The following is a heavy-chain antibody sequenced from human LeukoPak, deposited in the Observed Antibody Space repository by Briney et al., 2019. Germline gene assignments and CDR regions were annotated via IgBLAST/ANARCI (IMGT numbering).Heavy chain of an antibody. J-gene: IGHJ6*02. CDR3: AQGGSEIYYFYHGMDV. V-gene: IGHV3-30*03. Sequence: PGRSLRLSCAASGLSLNSYAIHWVRQAPGKGLEWVTAILYDGSNKHYADSVRGRFTISRDNSKNTLYLQMNSLRSDDTAVYYCAQGGSEIYYFYHGMDVWGRGTTVTVSS. D-gene: IGHD3-10*01. CDR2: ILYDGSNK. CDR1: GLSLNSYA.